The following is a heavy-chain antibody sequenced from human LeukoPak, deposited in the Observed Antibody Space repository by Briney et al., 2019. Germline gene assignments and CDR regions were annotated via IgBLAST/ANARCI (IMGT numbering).Heavy chain of an antibody. J-gene: IGHJ5*02. V-gene: IGHV4-34*01. D-gene: IGHD3-3*01. Sequence: SETLSLTCAVYGGSFSGYYWSWIRQPPGKGLEWIGEINHSGSTNYNPSLKSRVTISLDTSKNQFSLKLSSVTAADTAVYYCAKHLRRRFFSKTLGFDPWGQGTLVAVSS. CDR2: INHSGST. CDR3: AKHLRRRFFSKTLGFDP. CDR1: GGSFSGYY.